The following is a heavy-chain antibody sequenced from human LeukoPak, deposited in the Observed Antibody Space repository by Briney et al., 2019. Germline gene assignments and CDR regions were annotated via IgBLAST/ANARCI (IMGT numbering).Heavy chain of an antibody. CDR2: IKQDGSEK. Sequence: GGSLRLSCAASGFTFSDHWMHWVRQAPGKGLEWVANIKQDGSEKYYVDSVKGRFSISRDNARNSLHLQMNSLRAEDTAVFYCARDQYDTWSRRGNFDSWGQGTLVIVSS. CDR3: ARDQYDTWSRRGNFDS. J-gene: IGHJ4*02. CDR1: GFTFSDHW. D-gene: IGHD3-3*01. V-gene: IGHV3-7*03.